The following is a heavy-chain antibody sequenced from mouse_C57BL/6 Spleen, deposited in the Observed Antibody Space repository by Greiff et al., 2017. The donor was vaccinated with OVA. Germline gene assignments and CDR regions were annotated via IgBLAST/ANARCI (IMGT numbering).Heavy chain of an antibody. J-gene: IGHJ4*01. CDR1: GYSFTGYY. Sequence: EVQLQQSGPELVKPGASVKISCKASGYSFTGYYMNWVKQSPEKSLEWIGEINPSAGGTTYNQKFKAKATLTVDKSSSTAYMQLKSLTSEDSAVYYCARHSYAMDYWGQGTSVTVSS. CDR3: ARHSYAMDY. V-gene: IGHV1-42*01. CDR2: INPSAGGT.